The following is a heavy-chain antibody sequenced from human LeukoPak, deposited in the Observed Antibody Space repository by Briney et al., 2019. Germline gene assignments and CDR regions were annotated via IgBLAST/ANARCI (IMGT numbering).Heavy chain of an antibody. CDR1: GFTFSSYA. CDR2: ISGSGGST. CDR3: AKPAYCSGGSCYSIGYFDY. J-gene: IGHJ4*02. D-gene: IGHD2-15*01. Sequence: GGSLRLSCAASGFTFSSYAMSWVRQAPGKGLEWVSGISGSGGSTYYADSVKGRFTISRDNSKNTLYLQMNSLGAEDKAVYYYAKPAYCSGGSCYSIGYFDYWGQGTLVTVSS. V-gene: IGHV3-23*01.